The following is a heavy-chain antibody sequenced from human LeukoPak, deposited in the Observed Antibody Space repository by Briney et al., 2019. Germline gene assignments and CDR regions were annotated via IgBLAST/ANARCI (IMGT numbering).Heavy chain of an antibody. CDR3: ARDLGRWLHTPAA. J-gene: IGHJ4*02. CDR2: INSDGSST. D-gene: IGHD5-24*01. CDR1: GFTFSSYW. V-gene: IGHV3-74*01. Sequence: PGGSLRLSCAASGFTFSSYWMHWVRQAPGKGLVWVSLINSDGSSTSYADSVKGRFTISRDNAKNTLYLQMNSLRAEDTAVYYCARDLGRWLHTPAAWGQGTLVTVSS.